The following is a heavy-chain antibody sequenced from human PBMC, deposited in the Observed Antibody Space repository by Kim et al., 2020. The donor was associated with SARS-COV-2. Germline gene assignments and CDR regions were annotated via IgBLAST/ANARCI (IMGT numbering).Heavy chain of an antibody. V-gene: IGHV3-33*06. CDR2: VWYDESDK. Sequence: GGSLRLSCAASGFTFSSYGMHWVRQAPGKGLEWVAVVWYDESDKYYADSVKGRFTISRDNSKNTLYLQMNSLGAEDTAVYFCAKTRVPRYSGYDASDYWGQGTLVTVSS. D-gene: IGHD5-12*01. CDR1: GFTFSSYG. J-gene: IGHJ4*02. CDR3: AKTRVPRYSGYDASDY.